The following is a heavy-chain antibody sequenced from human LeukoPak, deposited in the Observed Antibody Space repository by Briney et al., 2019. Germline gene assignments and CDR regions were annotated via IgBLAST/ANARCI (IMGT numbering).Heavy chain of an antibody. V-gene: IGHV3-23*01. J-gene: IGHJ4*02. D-gene: IGHD3-10*01. CDR3: AKMTDSTPYSSGTFDS. CDR2: ISDTGDKT. CDR1: GFTLRSYA. Sequence: PGGSLRLSCSASGFTLRSYAMGWVRQAPGKGLEWVSAISDTGDKTYYADSVKGRFTISRDNSRNTLYLQMSRLRAEDTALFYCAKMTDSTPYSSGTFDSRGQGTLVTVSS.